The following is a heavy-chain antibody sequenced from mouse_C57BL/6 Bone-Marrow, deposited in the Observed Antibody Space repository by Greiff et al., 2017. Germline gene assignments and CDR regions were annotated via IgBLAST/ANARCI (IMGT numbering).Heavy chain of an antibody. Sequence: VQLQQSGAELMKPGASVKLSCKASGYTFTSYGISWVKQRTGQGLEWIGEIYPRSGNTYYNEKFKGKATLTADKSSSTAYMELRSLTSEDSAVYFCARQLRLLAFAYWGQGTLVTVSA. CDR2: IYPRSGNT. CDR1: GYTFTSYG. J-gene: IGHJ3*01. V-gene: IGHV1-81*01. D-gene: IGHD3-2*02. CDR3: ARQLRLLAFAY.